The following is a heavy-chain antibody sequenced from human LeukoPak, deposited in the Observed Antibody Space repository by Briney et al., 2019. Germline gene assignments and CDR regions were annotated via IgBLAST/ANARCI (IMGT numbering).Heavy chain of an antibody. J-gene: IGHJ4*02. CDR3: ATLKGWPTYYSDF. V-gene: IGHV4-34*01. D-gene: IGHD2-15*01. CDR1: GGSFSGHY. CDR2: MNPSGST. Sequence: SETLSLTCAVYGGSFSGHYWTWIRQTPGKGLEWIGEMNPSGSTSYNPSLKSRVTISVDTPKNQFSLKLSSVSAADTAVYYCATLKGWPTYYSDFWGQGTLVTVSS.